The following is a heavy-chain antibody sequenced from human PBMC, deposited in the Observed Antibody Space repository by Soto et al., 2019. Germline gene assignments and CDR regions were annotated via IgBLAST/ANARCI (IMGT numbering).Heavy chain of an antibody. V-gene: IGHV4-34*01. CDR2: INRRGRV. D-gene: IGHD3-22*01. J-gene: IGHJ5*01. Sequence: SETLYLTCAVYGGSFSGDAWTWIRHSPGKGLEWTGHINRRGRVNYSPPLSSRITISLDTSKNQFSLPLSAVTAPNTAMDYCSTVAYDTNGDYGFDPWGRGT. CDR1: GGSFSGDA. CDR3: STVAYDTNGDYGFDP.